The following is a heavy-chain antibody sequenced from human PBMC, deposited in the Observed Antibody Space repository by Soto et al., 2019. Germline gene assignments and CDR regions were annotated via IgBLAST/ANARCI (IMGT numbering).Heavy chain of an antibody. CDR3: ARGSRYDFWSGDILVAWFDP. V-gene: IGHV1-18*01. D-gene: IGHD3-3*01. CDR1: GYTFTSYG. J-gene: IGHJ5*02. CDR2: ISAYNGNT. Sequence: QVQLVQSGAEVKKPGASVKVSCKASGYTFTSYGISWVRQAPGQGLEWMGWISAYNGNTNYAQKLQGRVTMTTDTSTRTGYMEVRSLRSDDTAVYYCARGSRYDFWSGDILVAWFDPWGQGTLVTVSS.